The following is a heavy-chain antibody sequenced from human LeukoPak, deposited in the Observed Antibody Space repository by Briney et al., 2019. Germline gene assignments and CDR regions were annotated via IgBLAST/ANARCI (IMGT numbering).Heavy chain of an antibody. J-gene: IGHJ6*03. CDR3: ARAVAGNGGYFYWYMDV. Sequence: PGVSLRLSCAASGFTFDDYGRSWVRQAPGKGLEWVSGINWNGGTRGYADSVKGRFTISRDNAKNSLYLQMNSLRAEDTALYHCARAVAGNGGYFYWYMDVWGKGTTVTVSS. D-gene: IGHD6-19*01. CDR2: INWNGGTR. CDR1: GFTFDDYG. V-gene: IGHV3-20*01.